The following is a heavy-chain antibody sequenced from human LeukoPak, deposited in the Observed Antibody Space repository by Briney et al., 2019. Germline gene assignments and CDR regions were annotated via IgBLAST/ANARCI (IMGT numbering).Heavy chain of an antibody. D-gene: IGHD1-1*01. CDR1: GGSFSVYY. Sequence: SETLSLTCAVYGGSFSVYYWSWIRQPPGRGLEWIGEINHRGSTNYNPSLKSRVTISVDTSKNQFSLKLSSVTAADTAVYYCARGGWNKFDYWGQGTLVTVSS. J-gene: IGHJ4*02. CDR2: INHRGST. CDR3: ARGGWNKFDY. V-gene: IGHV4-34*01.